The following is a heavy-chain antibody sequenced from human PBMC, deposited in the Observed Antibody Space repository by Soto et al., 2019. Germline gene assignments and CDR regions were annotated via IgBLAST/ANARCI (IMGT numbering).Heavy chain of an antibody. CDR3: ARDAYGVPGSMDV. CDR1: GFTFSSYS. Sequence: EVQLVESGGGLVKPGGSLRLSCAASGFTFSSYSMNWVRQAPGKGLEWVSSISSSSSYIYYADSVKGRFTISRDNAKNSLYLQMNSLRSEDTAVYYCARDAYGVPGSMDVWGQGTTVTVSS. J-gene: IGHJ6*02. V-gene: IGHV3-21*01. CDR2: ISSSSSYI. D-gene: IGHD4-17*01.